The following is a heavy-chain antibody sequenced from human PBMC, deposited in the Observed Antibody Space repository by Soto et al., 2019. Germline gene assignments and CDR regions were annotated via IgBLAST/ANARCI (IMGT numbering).Heavy chain of an antibody. CDR3: ARGPVLIAAAALPDY. V-gene: IGHV3-9*01. Sequence: EVQLVESGGGLVQPGRSLRLSCAASGFTFDDYAMHWVRQAPGKGLEWVSGISWNSGSIGYADSVRGRFTISRDHAKNPLYLQMNSLRAEDTALYYCARGPVLIAAAALPDYWGQGTLVTVSS. D-gene: IGHD6-13*01. CDR2: ISWNSGSI. J-gene: IGHJ4*02. CDR1: GFTFDDYA.